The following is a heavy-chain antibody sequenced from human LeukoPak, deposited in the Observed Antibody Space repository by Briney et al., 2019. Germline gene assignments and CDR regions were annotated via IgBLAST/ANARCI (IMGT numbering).Heavy chain of an antibody. J-gene: IGHJ4*02. CDR3: ARQTRGGLAYYFDY. V-gene: IGHV1-8*01. D-gene: IGHD3-16*01. CDR1: GYTFTSYD. CDR2: MNPNSRNT. Sequence: ASVKVSCKASGYTFTSYDINWVRQATGQGLEWMGWMNPNSRNTGYAQKFQGRVTMTRNTSISTAYMELNSLRSEDTAVYYCARQTRGGLAYYFDYWGQGTLVTVSS.